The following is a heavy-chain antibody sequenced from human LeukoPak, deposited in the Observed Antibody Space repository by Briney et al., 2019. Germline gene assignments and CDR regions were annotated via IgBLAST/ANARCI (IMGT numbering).Heavy chain of an antibody. Sequence: PGGSLRLSCAASGFTFSSYAMSWVRQAPGKGLEWVANIKQDGSEKYYVDSVKGRFTISRDNAKNSLYLQMNSLRAEDTAVYYCARLQRQPHAYFDYWGQGTLVTVSS. J-gene: IGHJ4*02. D-gene: IGHD6-13*01. CDR3: ARLQRQPHAYFDY. CDR2: IKQDGSEK. CDR1: GFTFSSYA. V-gene: IGHV3-7*03.